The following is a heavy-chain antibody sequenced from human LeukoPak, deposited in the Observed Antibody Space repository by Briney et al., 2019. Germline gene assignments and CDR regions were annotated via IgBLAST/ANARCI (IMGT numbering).Heavy chain of an antibody. CDR1: GGSISSSSYY. CDR2: IYYSGST. CDR3: ASLGYCSSTSCYE. J-gene: IGHJ4*02. V-gene: IGHV4-39*01. Sequence: SETLSLTCTVSGGSISSSSYYWGWIRQPLGKGLEWIGSIYYSGSTYYNPSLKSRVTISVDTSKNQFSLKLSSVTAADTAVYYCASLGYCSSTSCYEWGQGTLVTVSS. D-gene: IGHD2-2*01.